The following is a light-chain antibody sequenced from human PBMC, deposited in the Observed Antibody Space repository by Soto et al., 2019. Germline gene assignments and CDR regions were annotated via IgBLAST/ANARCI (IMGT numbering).Light chain of an antibody. CDR1: QGISRY. Sequence: AIRMTQSPSTFSASTGDRVTITCPASQGISRYLAWYQQKPGKAPKLLIYAASSLKSGVPSRFSGSGSGTAFTLTISCLQSEDSATYYCQQYDSYPFTCGPGTKVYIK. CDR2: AAS. V-gene: IGKV1-8*01. J-gene: IGKJ3*01. CDR3: QQYDSYPFT.